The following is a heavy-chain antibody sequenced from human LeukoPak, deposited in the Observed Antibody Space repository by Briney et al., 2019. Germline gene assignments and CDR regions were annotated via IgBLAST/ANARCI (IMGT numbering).Heavy chain of an antibody. Sequence: GGSLRLSCEAPVSISNYSMSWVRQAPGKGLERVANIKEDGSEKYYVDSVKGRFTISRDNAKNSLYLQMTSLRVEDTAVYYCARDQYGPFDPWGQGTLVTVSS. CDR3: ARDQYGPFDP. V-gene: IGHV3-7*01. CDR2: IKEDGSEK. D-gene: IGHD2/OR15-2a*01. CDR1: VSISNYS. J-gene: IGHJ5*02.